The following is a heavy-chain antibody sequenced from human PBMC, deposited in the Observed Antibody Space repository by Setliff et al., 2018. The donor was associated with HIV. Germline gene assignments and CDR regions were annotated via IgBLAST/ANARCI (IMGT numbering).Heavy chain of an antibody. CDR1: GGSISRSRYY. D-gene: IGHD6-13*01. CDR3: ARGVAAAGL. J-gene: IGHJ4*02. Sequence: PSETLSLTCTVSGGSISRSRYYWAWIRQPPGKGLEWIGNIFYSGHTFYNPSLRSRVTISVDTSKNQFSLKLSSVTAADTAVYYCARGVAAAGLWGQGTLVTVSS. V-gene: IGHV4-39*07. CDR2: IFYSGHT.